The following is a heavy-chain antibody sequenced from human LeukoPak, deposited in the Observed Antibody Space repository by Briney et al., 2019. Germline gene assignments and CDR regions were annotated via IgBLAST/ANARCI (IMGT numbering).Heavy chain of an antibody. CDR2: ISGYSGHT. Sequence: ASVKVSCKASGYTFTNYGLSWVRQAPGQGLEWMGWISGYSGHTNYAQKVQGRVTMTIDTSTSTAYMELRSLRSDDTAVYYCARSGHRRYYYVSGPDYWGQGTLVTVSS. D-gene: IGHD3-10*01. CDR1: GYTFTNYG. CDR3: ARSGHRRYYYVSGPDY. J-gene: IGHJ4*02. V-gene: IGHV1-18*01.